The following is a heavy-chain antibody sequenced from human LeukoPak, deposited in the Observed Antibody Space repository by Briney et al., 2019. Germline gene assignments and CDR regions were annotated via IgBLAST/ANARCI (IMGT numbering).Heavy chain of an antibody. Sequence: SETLSLTCAVYGGSFSGYYWSWIRQPPGKGLEWIGEINHSGSTNYNPSLKSRVTISVDTSKNQFSLKLSSVTAADTAVYYCARGLGYDYVWGSYRSPLRHWFDPWGQGTLVTVSS. CDR3: ARGLGYDYVWGSYRSPLRHWFDP. CDR2: INHSGST. V-gene: IGHV4-34*01. J-gene: IGHJ5*02. CDR1: GGSFSGYY. D-gene: IGHD3-16*02.